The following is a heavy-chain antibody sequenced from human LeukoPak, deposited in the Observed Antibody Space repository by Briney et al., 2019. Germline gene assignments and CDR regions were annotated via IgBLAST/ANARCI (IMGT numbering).Heavy chain of an antibody. CDR1: GFTFSDNY. V-gene: IGHV3-30*02. CDR3: AKEYGYDYNYFYSMDV. Sequence: GGSLRLPCAASGFTFSDNYMTWVRQAPGKGLEWVAFIRYDGSNKYHADSVKGRFTISRDNSKNTVYLQMNSLRAEDTAVYFCAKEYGYDYNYFYSMDVWGKGTTVTISS. CDR2: IRYDGSNK. D-gene: IGHD1-1*01. J-gene: IGHJ6*03.